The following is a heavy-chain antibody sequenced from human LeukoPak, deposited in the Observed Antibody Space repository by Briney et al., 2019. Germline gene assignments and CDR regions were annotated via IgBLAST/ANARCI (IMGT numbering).Heavy chain of an antibody. J-gene: IGHJ4*02. Sequence: ASVKVSCKASGYTFTSYGISWVRQAPGQGLEWMGWISAYNGNTNYAQKLQGRVTMTTDTSTSTAYMELRSLRSDDTAVYYCARDLYSYGSGTYGGYWGQGTLVTVSS. CDR1: GYTFTSYG. V-gene: IGHV1-18*01. CDR2: ISAYNGNT. D-gene: IGHD3-10*01. CDR3: ARDLYSYGSGTYGGY.